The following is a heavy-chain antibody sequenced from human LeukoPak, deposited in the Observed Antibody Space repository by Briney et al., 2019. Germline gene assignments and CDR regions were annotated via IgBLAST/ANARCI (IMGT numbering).Heavy chain of an antibody. V-gene: IGHV4-39*01. J-gene: IGHJ4*02. Sequence: PSETLSLTCTVSGGSISSSSYYWGWIRQPPGKGLEWIGSIYYSGSTYYNPSLKSRVTISVDTSKDQFSLKLSSVTAADTAVYFCARRIAAPRGGNYFDYWGQGTLVTVSS. D-gene: IGHD6-13*01. CDR3: ARRIAAPRGGNYFDY. CDR1: GGSISSSSYY. CDR2: IYYSGST.